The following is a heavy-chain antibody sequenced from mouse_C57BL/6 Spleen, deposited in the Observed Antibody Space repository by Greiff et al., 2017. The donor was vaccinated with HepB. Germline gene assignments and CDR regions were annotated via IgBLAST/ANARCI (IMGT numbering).Heavy chain of an antibody. CDR3: ASPLALYAMDY. Sequence: VQVVESGPGLVQPSQSLSITCTVSGFSLTSYGVHWVRQSPGKGLEWLGVIWSGGSTDYNAAFISRLSISKDNSKSQVFFKMNSLQADDTAIYYCASPLALYAMDYWGQGTSVTVSS. D-gene: IGHD4-1*01. V-gene: IGHV2-2*01. CDR1: GFSLTSYG. J-gene: IGHJ4*01. CDR2: IWSGGST.